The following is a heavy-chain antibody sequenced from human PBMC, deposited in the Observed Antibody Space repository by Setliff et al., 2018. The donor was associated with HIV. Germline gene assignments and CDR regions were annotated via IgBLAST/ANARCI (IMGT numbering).Heavy chain of an antibody. Sequence: GGSLRLSCAASELTFSTHAIHWVRQAPGKGLEWVAVISHDGTNKYYGDSVKGRFTISRDNSKKTLYLQMNSLSGDDTAVYYCARSMRYDTSGWSFDGFDIWGQGTMVTVSS. CDR2: ISHDGTNK. CDR1: ELTFSTHA. J-gene: IGHJ3*02. CDR3: ARSMRYDTSGWSFDGFDI. V-gene: IGHV3-30-3*01. D-gene: IGHD3-22*01.